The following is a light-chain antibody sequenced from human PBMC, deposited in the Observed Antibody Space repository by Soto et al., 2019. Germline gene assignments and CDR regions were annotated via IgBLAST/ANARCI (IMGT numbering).Light chain of an antibody. CDR3: QTWGTGIHVV. Sequence: QPVLTQSPSASASLGASVKLTCTLSSGHSSYAIAWHQQQPEKGPRYLMKLDSDGSHTKGDAIPDRFSGSSSGAERYLTTSSLPSEDEADYYCQTWGTGIHVVFGGGTKLTVL. CDR1: SGHSSYA. CDR2: LDSDGSH. J-gene: IGLJ2*01. V-gene: IGLV4-69*01.